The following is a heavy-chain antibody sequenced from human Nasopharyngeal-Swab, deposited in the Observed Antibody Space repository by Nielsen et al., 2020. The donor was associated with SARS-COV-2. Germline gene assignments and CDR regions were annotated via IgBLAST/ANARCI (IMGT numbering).Heavy chain of an antibody. CDR3: ARDLGVVSFFDY. CDR1: GGSFSGSY. CDR2: INHSGST. V-gene: IGHV4-34*01. D-gene: IGHD3-3*01. Sequence: SETLSLTFAVYGGSFSGSYWSWIRQPPGKGLEWIGEINHSGSTNYNPSLKSRVTISVDTSKNQFSLKLSSVTAADTAVYYCARDLGVVSFFDYWGQGTLVTVSS. J-gene: IGHJ4*02.